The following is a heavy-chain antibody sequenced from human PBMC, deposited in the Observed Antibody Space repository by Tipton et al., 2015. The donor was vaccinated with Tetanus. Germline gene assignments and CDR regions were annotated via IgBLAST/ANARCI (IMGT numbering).Heavy chain of an antibody. J-gene: IGHJ2*01. CDR2: IYYSEST. Sequence: TLSLTCSVSGGSISSYFWSWIRQSPGQGLEWIGLIYYSESTSYNPSLKSRVTISVDTSKNQLSLKLTSVTAADTAVYYCASMTPVDWYFDLWGRGTLVTVSS. CDR1: GGSISSYF. CDR3: ASMTPVDWYFDL. D-gene: IGHD4-23*01. V-gene: IGHV4-59*01.